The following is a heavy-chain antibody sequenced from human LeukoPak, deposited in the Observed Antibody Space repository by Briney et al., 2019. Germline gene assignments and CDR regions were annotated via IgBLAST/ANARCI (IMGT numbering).Heavy chain of an antibody. J-gene: IGHJ4*02. V-gene: IGHV1-2*02. D-gene: IGHD3-16*01. CDR1: GYTLSDYY. Sequence: ASVKVSCTASGYTLSDYYMHWVRQAPGQGLEWMGCLNPNTGGTDYAQKFQGRVTMTRDTSFTTAYMELSRLTSDDTAVYYCARDFTGDYFDFWGQGTLVTVSS. CDR3: ARDFTGDYFDF. CDR2: LNPNTGGT.